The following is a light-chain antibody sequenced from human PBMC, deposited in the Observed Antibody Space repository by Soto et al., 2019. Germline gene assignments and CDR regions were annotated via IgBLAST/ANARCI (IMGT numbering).Light chain of an antibody. CDR2: EVS. CDR3: SSHTSSSTLV. V-gene: IGLV2-14*01. CDR1: SSDVGGYKY. J-gene: IGLJ2*01. Sequence: QSVLTQPASVSGSPGQSITISCTGSSSDVGGYKYVSWYQQYPGKAPKLMIYEVSNRPSGVSNRFSGSKSGNTASLTISGLQAEDEGDYYCSSHTSSSTLVFGGGTKVTVL.